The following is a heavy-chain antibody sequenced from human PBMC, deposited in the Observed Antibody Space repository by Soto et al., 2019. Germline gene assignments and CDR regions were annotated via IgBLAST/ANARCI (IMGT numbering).Heavy chain of an antibody. CDR2: IWYDGSNK. Sequence: GGSLRLSCAASGFTFSSYGMHWVRQAPGKGLEWVAVIWYDGSNKYYADSVKGRFTISRDNSKNTLYLQMNSLRAEDTAVYYCARDSTVVTRLDYYYYYGMDVWGQGTTVTVSS. D-gene: IGHD2-15*01. CDR1: GFTFSSYG. J-gene: IGHJ6*02. V-gene: IGHV3-33*01. CDR3: ARDSTVVTRLDYYYYYGMDV.